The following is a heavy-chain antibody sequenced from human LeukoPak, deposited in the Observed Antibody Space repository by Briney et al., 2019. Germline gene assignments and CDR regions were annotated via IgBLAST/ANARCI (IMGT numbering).Heavy chain of an antibody. J-gene: IGHJ4*02. CDR3: ARLHSQGYCSSTSCYTGLDY. CDR2: IYPGDSDT. Sequence: GESLKISCKGSGYSFTSYWIGWVRQMPGKGLEWMGIIYPGDSDTRYSPSFQGQVTISADKSISTAYLQWSSLKASDTAMYYCARLHSQGYCSSTSCYTGLDYWGQGTLVTVS. D-gene: IGHD2-2*02. CDR1: GYSFTSYW. V-gene: IGHV5-51*01.